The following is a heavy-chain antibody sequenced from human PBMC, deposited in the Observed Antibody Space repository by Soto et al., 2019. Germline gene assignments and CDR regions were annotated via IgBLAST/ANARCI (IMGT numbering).Heavy chain of an antibody. CDR3: ARGDEYCSGGSCSMYYFDY. D-gene: IGHD2-15*01. J-gene: IGHJ4*02. CDR1: GYTFTSYG. Sequence: ASVKVSCKASGYTFTSYGISWVRQAPGQGLEWMGWISAYNGNTNYAQKLQGRVTMTTDTSTSTAYMELRSLRSDDTAVYYCARGDEYCSGGSCSMYYFDYWGQGTLVTVSS. V-gene: IGHV1-18*01. CDR2: ISAYNGNT.